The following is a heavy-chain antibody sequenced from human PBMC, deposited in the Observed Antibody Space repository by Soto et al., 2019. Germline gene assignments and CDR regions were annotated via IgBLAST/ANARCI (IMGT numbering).Heavy chain of an antibody. Sequence: QVQLQQWGAGLLKPSETLSLTCAVYGGSFSGYYWSWIRQPPGKGLEWIGEIDHSGSTNYNPSLKSRVTISVDTSKNQFSLKLSSVTAADTAVYYCARGPDGTPGYGWFDPWGQGTLVTVSS. CDR3: ARGPDGTPGYGWFDP. D-gene: IGHD5-18*01. CDR2: IDHSGST. J-gene: IGHJ5*02. CDR1: GGSFSGYY. V-gene: IGHV4-34*01.